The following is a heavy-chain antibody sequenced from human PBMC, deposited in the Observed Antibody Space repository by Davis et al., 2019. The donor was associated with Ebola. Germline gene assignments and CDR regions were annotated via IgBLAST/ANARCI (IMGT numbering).Heavy chain of an antibody. Sequence: GESLKIPCAASGFIFRSYVMSWVRQAPGKGLEWVSTHGTSGDTYYADSVKGRFTISRDNSKNTLYLQMNGLRVEDTAIYYCAKDTSNIWFDIWGQGTMVTVSS. V-gene: IGHV3-23*01. CDR3: AKDTSNIWFDI. J-gene: IGHJ3*02. CDR2: HGTSGDT. D-gene: IGHD1-26*01. CDR1: GFIFRSYV.